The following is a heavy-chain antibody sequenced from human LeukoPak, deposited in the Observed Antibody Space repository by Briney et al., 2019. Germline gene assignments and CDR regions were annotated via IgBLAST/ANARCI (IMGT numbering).Heavy chain of an antibody. Sequence: SETLSLTCTVSGGSISSYYWSWIRQPPGKGLEWIGYIYYSGSTNYSPSLKSRVTISVDTSKNQFSLKLSSVTAADTAVYCCARDQWELPAYWGQGTLVTVSS. D-gene: IGHD1-26*01. J-gene: IGHJ4*02. CDR2: IYYSGST. V-gene: IGHV4-59*01. CDR3: ARDQWELPAY. CDR1: GGSISSYY.